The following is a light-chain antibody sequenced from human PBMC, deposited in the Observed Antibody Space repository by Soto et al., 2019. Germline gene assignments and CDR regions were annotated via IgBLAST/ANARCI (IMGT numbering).Light chain of an antibody. CDR1: SSNIGAGYD. CDR2: ANN. Sequence: SVLTQPPSVSGAPGQRVTISCTGSSSNIGAGYDVHWYQQLPGTAPKLLIYANNNRPSGVPGRFAGSKSGTSASLAITGLQAEDEADYYCQSYDSSLSASDWVFGGGTQLTVL. CDR3: QSYDSSLSASDWV. V-gene: IGLV1-40*01. J-gene: IGLJ3*02.